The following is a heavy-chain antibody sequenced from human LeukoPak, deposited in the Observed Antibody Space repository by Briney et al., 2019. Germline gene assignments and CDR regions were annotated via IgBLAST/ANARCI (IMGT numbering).Heavy chain of an antibody. Sequence: SETLSLTCAVYGGSFSGYYWSWIRQPPGKGLEWIGEINHSGSTNYNPSLKSRVTISVDTSKNQFSLKLSSVTAADTAVYYCARLEAVAGYDYWGQGTLVTVSS. CDR2: INHSGST. V-gene: IGHV4-34*01. CDR3: ARLEAVAGYDY. J-gene: IGHJ4*02. D-gene: IGHD6-19*01. CDR1: GGSFSGYY.